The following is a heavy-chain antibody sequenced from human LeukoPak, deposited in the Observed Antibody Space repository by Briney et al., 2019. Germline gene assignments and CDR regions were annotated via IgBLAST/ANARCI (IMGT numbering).Heavy chain of an antibody. J-gene: IGHJ5*02. CDR3: TTLYRFDP. V-gene: IGHV3-15*01. CDR1: GFIFSNAW. CDR2: IKSKTNGGTT. Sequence: GGSLRLSCEASGFIFSNAWMSWVRQAPGKGLEWVGHIKSKTNGGTTDYAAPVKGRFTISRDDSKNTLYLQMNSLKTEDTAVYYRTTLYRFDPWGQGTLVTVSS. D-gene: IGHD2-2*02.